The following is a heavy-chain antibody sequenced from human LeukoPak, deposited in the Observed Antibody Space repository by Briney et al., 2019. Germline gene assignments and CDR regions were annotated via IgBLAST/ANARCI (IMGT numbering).Heavy chain of an antibody. J-gene: IGHJ6*02. CDR3: ARTWGSGWSYYYGMDV. CDR2: IIPIFGTA. D-gene: IGHD6-19*01. CDR1: GGTFSSYA. V-gene: IGHV1-69*01. Sequence: ASVKVSCKASGGTFSSYAISWVRQAPGQGREWMGGIIPIFGTANYAQKFQGRVTITADESTSTAYMELSSLRSEDTAVYYCARTWGSGWSYYYGMDVWGQGTTVTVSS.